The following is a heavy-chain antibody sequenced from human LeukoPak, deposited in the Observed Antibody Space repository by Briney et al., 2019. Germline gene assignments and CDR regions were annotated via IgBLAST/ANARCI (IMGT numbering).Heavy chain of an antibody. D-gene: IGHD5-24*01. CDR1: GYSFTSYW. Sequence: GESLKISCKGSGYSFTSYWIGWVRPLPGKGLEWMGIIYPGDSDTRYSPSFQGQVTISADKSISTAYLQWSSLKASDTAMYYCARQSRDGYNYSLYYFDYWGQGTLVTVSS. CDR2: IYPGDSDT. CDR3: ARQSRDGYNYSLYYFDY. J-gene: IGHJ4*02. V-gene: IGHV5-51*01.